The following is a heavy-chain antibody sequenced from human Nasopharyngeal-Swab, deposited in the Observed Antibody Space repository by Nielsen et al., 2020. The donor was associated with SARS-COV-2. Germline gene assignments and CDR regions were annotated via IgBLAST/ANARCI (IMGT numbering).Heavy chain of an antibody. Sequence: GESLKISCAASGFTFSSYSMNWVRQAPGKGLEWVSSISSSSSYIYYADSVKGRFTISRDNAKNSLYLQMNSLRAEDTAVYYCARGETPNYYGSGSYPWGDYYYYGMDVWGQGTTVTVSS. J-gene: IGHJ6*02. CDR3: ARGETPNYYGSGSYPWGDYYYYGMDV. CDR2: ISSSSSYI. CDR1: GFTFSSYS. V-gene: IGHV3-21*01. D-gene: IGHD3-10*01.